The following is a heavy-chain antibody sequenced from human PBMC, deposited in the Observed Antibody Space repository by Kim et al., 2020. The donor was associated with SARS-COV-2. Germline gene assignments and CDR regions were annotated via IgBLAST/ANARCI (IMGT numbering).Heavy chain of an antibody. J-gene: IGHJ6*02. V-gene: IGHV3-48*02. CDR3: ARDILLSSGWSTFGFVEPYGMDG. D-gene: IGHD6-19*01. Sequence: GGSLRLSCAASGFTFSSYSMNWVRQAPGKGLEWVSYISSSSSTIYYADSVKGRFTISRDNAKNSLYLQMNSLRDEDTAVYYCARDILLSSGWSTFGFVEPYGMDGWGQGTTVTVSS. CDR1: GFTFSSYS. CDR2: ISSSSSTI.